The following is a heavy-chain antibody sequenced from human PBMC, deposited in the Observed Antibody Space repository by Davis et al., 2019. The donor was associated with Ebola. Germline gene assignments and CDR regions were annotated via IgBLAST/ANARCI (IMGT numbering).Heavy chain of an antibody. V-gene: IGHV1-69*13. CDR3: AVMLRDSCFDY. J-gene: IGHJ4*02. CDR1: GGTFSSYA. CDR2: IIPIFGTS. D-gene: IGHD3-10*02. Sequence: AASVKVSCKASGGTFSSYAISWVRQAPGQGLEWMGGIIPIFGTSNYAQKFQGRVTITADESTSTAYMELSSLRSEDTAVYYCAVMLRDSCFDYWGQGTLVTVSS.